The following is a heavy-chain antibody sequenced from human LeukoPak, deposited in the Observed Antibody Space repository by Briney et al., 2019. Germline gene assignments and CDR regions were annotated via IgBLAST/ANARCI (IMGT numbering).Heavy chain of an antibody. CDR1: GFTFSSYS. Sequence: GGSLRLSCAASGFTFSSYSMNWVRQAPGKGLEWVSYISSSSSTIYYADSVKGRFTISRDNAKNSLYLQMNSLRAEDTAVYYCARDWYDYYDSSGYFHWGQGTLVTVSS. CDR2: ISSSSSTI. V-gene: IGHV3-48*01. D-gene: IGHD3-22*01. J-gene: IGHJ4*02. CDR3: ARDWYDYYDSSGYFH.